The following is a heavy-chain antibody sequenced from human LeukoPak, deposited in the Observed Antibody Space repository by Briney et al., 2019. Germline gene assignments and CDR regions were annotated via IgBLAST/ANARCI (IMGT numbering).Heavy chain of an antibody. D-gene: IGHD2-21*01. Sequence: SETLSLTCTVSGGSISSSDYYWGWIRQPPGKGLEWIGSIYYSGSTYYNPSLKSRVTISVDTSKNQFSLTLSSVTAADTAVYFCASCSYYYFYMDVWGKGTTVTVSS. CDR2: IYYSGST. CDR1: GGSISSSDYY. J-gene: IGHJ6*03. V-gene: IGHV4-39*01. CDR3: ASCSYYYFYMDV.